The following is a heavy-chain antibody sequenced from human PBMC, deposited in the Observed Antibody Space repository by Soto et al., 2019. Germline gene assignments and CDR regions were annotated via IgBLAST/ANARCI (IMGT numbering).Heavy chain of an antibody. D-gene: IGHD2-8*01. CDR3: ASGRPSTDCSSGVCYPVAGYFYMDV. V-gene: IGHV4-59*08. Sequence: QVQLHESGPGLVKPSETLSLTCTVSGGSFSDYYWSWIRQPPGKGLEWVGYTHYSGGAIYSPSLTSRVIMSVDTSKTQISLRLNSVTAADTAVYYCASGRPSTDCSSGVCYPVAGYFYMDVWGKGTVVSVSS. J-gene: IGHJ6*03. CDR1: GGSFSDYY. CDR2: THYSGGA.